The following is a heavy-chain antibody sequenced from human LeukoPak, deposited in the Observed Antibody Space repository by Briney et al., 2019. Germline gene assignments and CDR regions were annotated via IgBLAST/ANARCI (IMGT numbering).Heavy chain of an antibody. D-gene: IGHD5-18*01. V-gene: IGHV3-23*01. Sequence: GGSLRLSCAASGFTFSSYAMSWVRQPPGKGLEWVSGISGSGDNTYYADSVKGRFTISRDNSKNTLYLQMNSLRAEDTAVYYCAKERASYGVPGLFDYWGQGTLVTVSS. CDR1: GFTFSSYA. CDR2: ISGSGDNT. CDR3: AKERASYGVPGLFDY. J-gene: IGHJ4*02.